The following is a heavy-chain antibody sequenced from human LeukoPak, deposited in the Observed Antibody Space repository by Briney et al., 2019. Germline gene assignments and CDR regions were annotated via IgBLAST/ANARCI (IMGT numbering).Heavy chain of an antibody. CDR1: GFTFSSYS. CDR2: ISSSSSYI. Sequence: GGSLRLSCAASGFTFSSYSMNRVRQAPGKGLEWVSSISSSSSYIYYADSVKGRFTISRDNAKNTLYLQMNSLRAEDTAVYYCAKVGRITIFGVVIRTENYFDYWGQGTLVTVSS. CDR3: AKVGRITIFGVVIRTENYFDY. D-gene: IGHD3-3*01. J-gene: IGHJ4*02. V-gene: IGHV3-21*04.